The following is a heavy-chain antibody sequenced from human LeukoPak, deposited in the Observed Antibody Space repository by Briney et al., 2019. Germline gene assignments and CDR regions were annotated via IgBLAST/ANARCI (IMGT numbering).Heavy chain of an antibody. CDR1: GYTFTGYY. CDR3: ARHRSGGSQDDAFDI. CDR2: INPNSGGT. D-gene: IGHD2-15*01. J-gene: IGHJ3*02. V-gene: IGHV1-2*02. Sequence: ASVKVSCKASGYTFTGYYMHWVRQAPGQGLEWMGWINPNSGGTNYAQKFQGRVTMTRDTSISTAYMELNSLRAEDTAVYYCARHRSGGSQDDAFDIWGQGTLVTVSS.